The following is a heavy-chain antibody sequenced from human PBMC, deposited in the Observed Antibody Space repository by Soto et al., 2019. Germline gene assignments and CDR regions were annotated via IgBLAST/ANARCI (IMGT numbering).Heavy chain of an antibody. CDR3: ATTFYYDILTGYYNFKKPYY. J-gene: IGHJ4*02. CDR1: GGSISSSSYY. V-gene: IGHV4-39*01. Sequence: QLQLQESGPGLVKPSETLSLTCTVSGGSISSSSYYWGWIRQPPGKGLEWIGSIYYSGSTYYNPSLKSRVTISVDTSKNQFSLKLSSVTAADTAVYYCATTFYYDILTGYYNFKKPYYWGQGTLVTVSS. CDR2: IYYSGST. D-gene: IGHD3-9*01.